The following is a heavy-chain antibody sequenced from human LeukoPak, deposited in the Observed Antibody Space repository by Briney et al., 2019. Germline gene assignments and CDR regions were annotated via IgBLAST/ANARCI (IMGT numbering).Heavy chain of an antibody. Sequence: PSETLSLTCTVSGGSHSSYYWSWIRQPPGKGLEWVGYIYYSGSPNYNPSLKSRVSISGDTSKNQFSLKMSSVTAADTAVYYCAREKYYYYGSGSYYYFDFWGQGTLVTVSS. CDR3: AREKYYYYGSGSYYYFDF. V-gene: IGHV4-59*01. CDR1: GGSHSSYY. D-gene: IGHD3-10*01. CDR2: IYYSGSP. J-gene: IGHJ4*02.